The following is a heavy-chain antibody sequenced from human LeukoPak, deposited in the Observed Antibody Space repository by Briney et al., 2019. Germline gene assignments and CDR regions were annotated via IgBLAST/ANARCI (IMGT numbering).Heavy chain of an antibody. CDR1: GFAFISYA. D-gene: IGHD6-13*01. V-gene: IGHV3-30-3*01. J-gene: IGHJ4*02. CDR2: ISYDGSNK. Sequence: GSLRLSCSASGFAFISYAMHWVRPAPGKGREWVAVISYDGSNKYYADSVKGRFTISRDNSKNTLYLQMNSLRAEDTAVYYCARAVQLVTAPDYWGQGTLVTVSS. CDR3: ARAVQLVTAPDY.